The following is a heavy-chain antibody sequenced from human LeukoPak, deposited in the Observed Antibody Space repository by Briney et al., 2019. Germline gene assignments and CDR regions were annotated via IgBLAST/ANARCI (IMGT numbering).Heavy chain of an antibody. Sequence: GGSLRLSCAAAGFTFSKFAMHWVRQAPGKGLEWVAVVSYDGSYKYYADSVKGRFTISRDNSKNSLYLQMNSLRAEDTAVYYCARRPQRGYSYAIFDPWGQGTLVTVSS. CDR2: VSYDGSYK. CDR1: GFTFSKFA. CDR3: ARRPQRGYSYAIFDP. V-gene: IGHV3-30*04. J-gene: IGHJ5*02. D-gene: IGHD5-18*01.